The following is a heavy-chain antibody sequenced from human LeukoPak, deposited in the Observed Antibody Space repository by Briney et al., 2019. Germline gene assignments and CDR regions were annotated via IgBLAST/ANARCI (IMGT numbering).Heavy chain of an antibody. J-gene: IGHJ3*02. CDR3: ASDYGGNSEDAFDI. V-gene: IGHV4-39*01. CDR1: GGSISSSSYY. Sequence: SETLSLTCTVSGGSISSSSYYWGWIRQPPGKGLEWIGSIYYSGSTYYNPSLKSRVTISVDTSKNQFSLKLSSVTAADTAVYYCASDYGGNSEDAFDIWGQGTMVTVSS. CDR2: IYYSGST. D-gene: IGHD4-23*01.